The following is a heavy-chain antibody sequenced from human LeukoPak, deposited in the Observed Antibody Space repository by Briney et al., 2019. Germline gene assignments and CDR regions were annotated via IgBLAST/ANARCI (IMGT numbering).Heavy chain of an antibody. V-gene: IGHV1-2*02. CDR1: GYTFSSTGWY. D-gene: IGHD3-10*01. CDR3: ARDGPAQMVEFDY. J-gene: IGHJ4*02. CDR2: IYPNNGAT. Sequence: ASVKVSCKASGYTFSSTGWYLYWLRQAPGQGLECMGWIYPNNGATAYAQKFQGRVAMTRDTSISTAYMELRRLRPDDTAVYYCARDGPAQMVEFDYWGQGTLVTVSS.